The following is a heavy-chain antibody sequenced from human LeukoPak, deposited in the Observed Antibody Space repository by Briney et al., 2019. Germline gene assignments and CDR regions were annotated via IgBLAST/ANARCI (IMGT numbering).Heavy chain of an antibody. CDR1: GYTFTDFTGYY. Sequence: ASVKVSCKASGYTFTDFTGYYIHWVRQAPGQGLECLGWISTYNGNTNSAQKFQGRVTMTTDTSTSTAYMDLRSLRSDDTAVYYCARDALAVAQLDYWGKGTLVTVSS. J-gene: IGHJ4*02. CDR2: ISTYNGNT. CDR3: ARDALAVAQLDY. D-gene: IGHD6-19*01. V-gene: IGHV1-18*04.